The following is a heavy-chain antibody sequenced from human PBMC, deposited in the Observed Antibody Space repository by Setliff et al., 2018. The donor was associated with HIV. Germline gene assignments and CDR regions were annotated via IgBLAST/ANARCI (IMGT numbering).Heavy chain of an antibody. CDR2: INPSGGVT. J-gene: IGHJ3*02. CDR3: AREALHAGGWRGAFDI. V-gene: IGHV1-46*01. D-gene: IGHD6-19*01. CDR1: GYTFTSYY. Sequence: ASVKVSCKASGYTFTSYYIHWVRQAPGQGLEWMGIINPSGGVTTYAQTFQDRVTMSRDTSTSTVYMELSSLRSEDTAVYYCAREALHAGGWRGAFDIWGQGTMVTVSS.